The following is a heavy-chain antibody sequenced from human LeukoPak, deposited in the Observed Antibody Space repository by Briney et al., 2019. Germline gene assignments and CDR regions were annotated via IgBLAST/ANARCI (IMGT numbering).Heavy chain of an antibody. CDR3: ARKGIGSSRYQNMDV. CDR1: GFTFSSYA. Sequence: GRSLRLSCPASGFTFSSYAMSWVRQAPGKGPGWVSTISIDGGRTYYADSVKGRFTVSRDTSKNTLYLQMNSLRADDTPVYYCARKGIGSSRYQNMDVWGKGTTVTVSS. D-gene: IGHD6-25*01. CDR2: ISIDGGRT. J-gene: IGHJ6*03. V-gene: IGHV3-23*01.